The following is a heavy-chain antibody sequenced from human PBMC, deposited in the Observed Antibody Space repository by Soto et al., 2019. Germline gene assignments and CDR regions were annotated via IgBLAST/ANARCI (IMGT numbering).Heavy chain of an antibody. CDR2: IYYSDSI. CDR1: GGSISSDY. V-gene: IGHV4-59*01. Sequence: QVQLQESGPGQVKLSETLCLTCTVSGGSISSDYWSWIRQPRGKGLEWIGYIYYSDSINYNPSLKSRVIISVDTSNNQFSLSLNSVTAADTAVYYCARAYYDASGYGLDPWGQGTLVTVSS. J-gene: IGHJ5*02. D-gene: IGHD3-22*01. CDR3: ARAYYDASGYGLDP.